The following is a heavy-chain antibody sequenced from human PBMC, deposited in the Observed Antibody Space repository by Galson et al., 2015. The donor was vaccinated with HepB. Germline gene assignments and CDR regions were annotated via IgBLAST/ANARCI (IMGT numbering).Heavy chain of an antibody. CDR3: LPWLVRLRGAYAPFDY. D-gene: IGHD6-19*01. CDR2: ISGSGGST. J-gene: IGHJ4*02. Sequence: SLRLSCAASGFTFSDYYMSWVRQAPGKGLEWVSAISGSGGSTYYADSVKGRFTISRDNSKNTLYLQMNSLRAEDTAVYYCLPWLVRLRGAYAPFDYWGQGTLVTVSS. CDR1: GFTFSDYY. V-gene: IGHV3-23*01.